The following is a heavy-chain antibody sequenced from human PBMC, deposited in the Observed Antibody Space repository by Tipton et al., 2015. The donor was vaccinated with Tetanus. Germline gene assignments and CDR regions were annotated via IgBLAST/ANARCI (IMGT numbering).Heavy chain of an antibody. V-gene: IGHV4-34*01. D-gene: IGHD1-7*01. Sequence: TLSLTCAVYGGSFSGYYWSWIRQPPGKGLEWIGEINHSGSTNYNPSLKSRVTISVDTSKNQFSLKLSSVTAADTAVYYCARGRGNWNSDYYYGMDVWGQGTTVTVSS. CDR2: INHSGST. CDR1: GGSFSGYY. CDR3: ARGRGNWNSDYYYGMDV. J-gene: IGHJ6*02.